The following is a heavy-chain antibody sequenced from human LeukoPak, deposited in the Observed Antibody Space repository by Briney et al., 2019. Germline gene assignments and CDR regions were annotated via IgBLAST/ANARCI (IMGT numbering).Heavy chain of an antibody. D-gene: IGHD5-24*01. Sequence: PSETLSLTCTVSGGSISSYYWSWIRQPPGKGLEWIGYIYYSGSTNYNPSLKSRVTISVDTSKNQFSLKLSSVTAADTAVYYCARQGRRWLQWDWFDPWGQGTLVTVSS. CDR2: IYYSGST. CDR3: ARQGRRWLQWDWFDP. V-gene: IGHV4-59*08. J-gene: IGHJ5*02. CDR1: GGSISSYY.